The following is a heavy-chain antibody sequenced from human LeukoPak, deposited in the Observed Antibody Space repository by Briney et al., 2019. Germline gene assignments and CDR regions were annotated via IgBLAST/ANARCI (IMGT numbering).Heavy chain of an antibody. Sequence: ASVTVSCTASGGTFSSYTISWVRQAPGQGLEWMGRIIPILGIANYAEKFQGRVTITADKSTSTAYVELSSLRAEDTAVCYCAKDRIPSGYCSSTSCYGVFDYWGQGTLVTVSS. J-gene: IGHJ4*02. V-gene: IGHV1-69*04. CDR1: GGTFSSYT. CDR3: AKDRIPSGYCSSTSCYGVFDY. CDR2: IIPILGIA. D-gene: IGHD2-2*03.